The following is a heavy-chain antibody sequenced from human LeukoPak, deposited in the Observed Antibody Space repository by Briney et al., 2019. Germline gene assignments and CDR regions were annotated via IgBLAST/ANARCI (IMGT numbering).Heavy chain of an antibody. D-gene: IGHD3-3*01. V-gene: IGHV1-8*01. CDR2: MNPNSGNT. CDR1: GYTFTSYD. J-gene: IGHJ3*01. CDR3: ARDTVRWSGFAFDV. Sequence: ASVKVSCKASGYTFTSYDINWVRQATGQGLEWMGWMNPNSGNTGYAQRFQGRVTMTRNTSISTAYMELSSLRSEDTAVYYCARDTVRWSGFAFDVWGQGTRVTVS.